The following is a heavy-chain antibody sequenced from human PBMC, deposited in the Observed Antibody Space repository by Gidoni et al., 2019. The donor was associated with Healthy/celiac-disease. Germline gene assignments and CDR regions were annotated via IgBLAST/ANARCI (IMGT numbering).Heavy chain of an antibody. Sequence: EVQLVESGGGLVKPGGSLRLSCAASGFTFSSYSMNWVRQAPGKGLEWVSSISSSSSYIYYADSVKGRFTISRDNAKNSLYLQMNSLRAEDTAVYYCASGSYCSSTSCYIYWGQGTLVTVSS. J-gene: IGHJ4*02. D-gene: IGHD2-2*02. CDR1: GFTFSSYS. CDR2: ISSSSSYI. CDR3: ASGSYCSSTSCYIY. V-gene: IGHV3-21*01.